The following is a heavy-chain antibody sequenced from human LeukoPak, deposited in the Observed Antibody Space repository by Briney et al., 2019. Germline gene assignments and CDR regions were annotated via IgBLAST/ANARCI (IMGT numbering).Heavy chain of an antibody. CDR3: ARDLSDYYGSGSYRPIDAFDI. Sequence: SETLSLTCAVYGGSFSVYYWSWIRQPPGKGLEWIGDINRSGSPNYNPSLKSRVTISINTSKDHFSLKLSPVTAADTAVNYCARDLSDYYGSGSYRPIDAFDIWGQGTMVTVSS. CDR1: GGSFSVYY. J-gene: IGHJ3*02. CDR2: INRSGSP. D-gene: IGHD3-10*01. V-gene: IGHV4-34*01.